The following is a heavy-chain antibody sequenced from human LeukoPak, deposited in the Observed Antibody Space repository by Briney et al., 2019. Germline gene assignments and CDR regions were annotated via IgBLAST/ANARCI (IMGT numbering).Heavy chain of an antibody. CDR3: ARDLDVLGYLHFDY. CDR1: GGSISSSSYF. V-gene: IGHV4-39*07. D-gene: IGHD3-10*02. CDR2: IYYSGST. J-gene: IGHJ4*02. Sequence: SETLSLTCTVSGGSISSSSYFWGWIRQPPGKGLEWIGSIYYSGSTYYNPSLKSRVTLSVDTSKNQFSLKLSSVTAADTAVYYCARDLDVLGYLHFDYWGQGTLVTVSS.